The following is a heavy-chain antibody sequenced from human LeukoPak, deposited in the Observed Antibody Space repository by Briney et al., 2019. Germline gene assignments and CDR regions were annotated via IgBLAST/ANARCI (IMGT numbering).Heavy chain of an antibody. CDR1: GYTFTSYG. V-gene: IGHV1-18*01. CDR3: ARLVLAGIAARPGYYYYMDV. J-gene: IGHJ6*03. D-gene: IGHD6-6*01. CDR2: ISAYNGNT. Sequence: GASVKVSCKASGYTFTSYGISWARQAPGQGLEWMGWISAYNGNTNYAQKLQGRVTMTTDTSTSTAYMELRSLRSDDTAVYYCARLVLAGIAARPGYYYYMDVWGKGTTVTVSS.